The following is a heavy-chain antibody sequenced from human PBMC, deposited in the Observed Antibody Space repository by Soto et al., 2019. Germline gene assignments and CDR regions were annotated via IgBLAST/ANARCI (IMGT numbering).Heavy chain of an antibody. V-gene: IGHV4-39*01. CDR1: GGSISSSGYY. CDR3: ARRSYYGSGSIFDY. CDR2: IYYSGST. Sequence: SETLSLTCTVSGGSISSSGYYWGWIRPPPGKGLEWIGNIYYSGSTNYNPSLKSRVTISVDTSKNQFSLKVSSVTAADTAVYYCARRSYYGSGSIFDYWGQGTLVTVSS. J-gene: IGHJ4*02. D-gene: IGHD3-10*01.